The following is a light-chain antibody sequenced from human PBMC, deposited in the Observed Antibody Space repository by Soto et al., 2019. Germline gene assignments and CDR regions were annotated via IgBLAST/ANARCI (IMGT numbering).Light chain of an antibody. V-gene: IGKV1-27*01. CDR1: QGISNN. J-gene: IGKJ4*01. CDR2: AAT. CDR3: QKYDSAPLT. Sequence: DIQMTQSPSSLSASVGDRVTIACRASQGISNNLAWYQQKPGKVPKLLIYAATTLESGVPSRFSGSRSGTDFTLTISSLQPEDVATYYCQKYDSAPLTFGGGTKVEIK.